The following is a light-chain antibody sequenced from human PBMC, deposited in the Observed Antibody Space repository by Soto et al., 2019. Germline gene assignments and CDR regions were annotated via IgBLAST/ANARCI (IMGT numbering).Light chain of an antibody. CDR3: QQYNSYSWT. Sequence: GDRVTITCRASQTISTWMAWYQQKPGKAPKLLVYDASTLQSGVASRFSGSGSGTEFTLTISSLQPDDFAIYYCQQYNSYSWTFGQGTKVDIK. V-gene: IGKV1-5*01. CDR1: QTISTW. CDR2: DAS. J-gene: IGKJ1*01.